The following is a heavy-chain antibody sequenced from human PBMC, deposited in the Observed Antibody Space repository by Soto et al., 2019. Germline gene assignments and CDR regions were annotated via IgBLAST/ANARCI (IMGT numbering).Heavy chain of an antibody. CDR3: ARDDGYDYIWASYRYTPGDY. J-gene: IGHJ4*02. CDR1: GFTFSSYG. D-gene: IGHD3-16*02. Sequence: QVQLVESGGGVVQPGRSLRLSCAASGFTFSSYGMHWVRQAPGKGLEWVAVIWYDGSNKYYADSVKGRFTISRDNSKNTLYLQMNSLRAQDTAVYYCARDDGYDYIWASYRYTPGDYWGQGTLVTVSS. CDR2: IWYDGSNK. V-gene: IGHV3-33*01.